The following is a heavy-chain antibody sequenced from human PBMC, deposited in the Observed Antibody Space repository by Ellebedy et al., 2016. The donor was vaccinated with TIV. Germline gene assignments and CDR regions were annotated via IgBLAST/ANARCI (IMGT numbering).Heavy chain of an antibody. CDR2: ISSSSSYI. V-gene: IGHV3-21*01. CDR1: GFTCSSYS. Sequence: GESLKISCAASGFTCSSYSMNWVRQAPGKGLEWVSSISSSSSYIYYADSVKGRFTISRDNAKNSLYLQMNSLRAEDTAVYYCARDLGPWRDYYYYGMDVWGQGTTVTVSS. D-gene: IGHD3-16*01. J-gene: IGHJ6*02. CDR3: ARDLGPWRDYYYYGMDV.